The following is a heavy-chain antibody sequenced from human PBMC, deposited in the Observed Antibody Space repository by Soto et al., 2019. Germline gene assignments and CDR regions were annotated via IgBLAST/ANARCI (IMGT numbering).Heavy chain of an antibody. J-gene: IGHJ4*02. Sequence: GGSLRLSCAASGFTFSTYAMSWVRQAPGKGLEWVSGIFGNGGGISYGDSVKGRFTISRDDSNNMLYLQMHSLRVEDTAVYYCAKDRQPDGLWPFDHWGQGTLVTVSS. V-gene: IGHV3-23*01. CDR2: IFGNGGGI. D-gene: IGHD2-8*01. CDR1: GFTFSTYA. CDR3: AKDRQPDGLWPFDH.